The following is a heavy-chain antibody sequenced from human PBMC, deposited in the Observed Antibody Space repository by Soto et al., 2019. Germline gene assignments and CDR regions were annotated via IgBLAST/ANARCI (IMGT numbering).Heavy chain of an antibody. CDR3: ARQLSAGYHGMNV. D-gene: IGHD2-15*01. CDR2: IYPGDSDT. CDR1: GYSFTSHW. V-gene: IGHV5-51*01. Sequence: GESLKISCKGSGYSFTSHWIGWGRQMPGKGLEWMGIIYPGDSDTTYSPSFQGQVTISADKSISTAYLQWSSLKASDSAMYFCARQLSAGYHGMNVWGQGTTGTVSS. J-gene: IGHJ6*02.